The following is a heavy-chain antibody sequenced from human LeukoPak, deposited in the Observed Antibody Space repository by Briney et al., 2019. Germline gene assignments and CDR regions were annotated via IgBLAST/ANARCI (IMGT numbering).Heavy chain of an antibody. CDR1: GFTFSTYA. V-gene: IGHV3-23*01. Sequence: PGGSLRLSCAASGFTFSTYAMTWVRQAPGKGLEWVSGINSNGDEIYYADSVRGRFTISRDNSNNALYLQMDSLRAEDTAVYYCANWIGSSSRDYWGQGTLDTVSS. CDR3: ANWIGSSSRDY. J-gene: IGHJ4*02. D-gene: IGHD6-6*01. CDR2: INSNGDEI.